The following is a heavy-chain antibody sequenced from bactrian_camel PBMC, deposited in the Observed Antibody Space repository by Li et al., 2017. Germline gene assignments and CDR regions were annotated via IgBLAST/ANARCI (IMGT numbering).Heavy chain of an antibody. Sequence: HVQLVESGGGSVQAGGSLRLSCAASGNTLTSSCMAWFRQVPGKERERVARIDSDRSITYADSVKGRFTISQGSNRNMVYLQMNNLKPEDTGMYYCAAERGHIVRIREVLDFGFWGQGTQVTVS. CDR2: IDSDRSI. J-gene: IGHJ6*01. CDR1: GNTLTSSC. D-gene: IGHD2*01. CDR3: AAERGHIVRIREVLDFGF. V-gene: IGHV3S53*01.